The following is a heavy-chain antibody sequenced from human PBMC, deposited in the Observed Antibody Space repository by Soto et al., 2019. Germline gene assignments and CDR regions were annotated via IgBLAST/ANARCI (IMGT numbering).Heavy chain of an antibody. Sequence: QLQLQESGPGLVKPSETLSLTCTVSGGSISSSGHFWGWIRQPPGKGLEGIATVVCTGSDYYNPSFQRRVAISGDTSQNQFSLRLSTVTAADTDVYYCASIVSTTPNYHYNMDVWRKGTTGNVS. J-gene: IGHJ6*03. CDR1: GGSISSSGHF. CDR3: ASIVSTTPNYHYNMDV. CDR2: VVCTGSD. D-gene: IGHD5-12*01. V-gene: IGHV4-39*01.